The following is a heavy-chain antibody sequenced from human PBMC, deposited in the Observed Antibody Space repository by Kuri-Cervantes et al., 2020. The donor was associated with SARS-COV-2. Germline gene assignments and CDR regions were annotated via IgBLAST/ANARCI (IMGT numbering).Heavy chain of an antibody. CDR1: GYTFTSYG. J-gene: IGHJ4*02. CDR2: INPNSGGT. CDR3: ASPRDTVTTGFDY. Sequence: ASVKVSCKASGYTFTSYGISWVRQAPGQGLEWMGWINPNSGGTNYAQKFQGRVTMTRDTSISTAYMELSRLRSDDTAVYYCASPRDTVTTGFDYWGQGTLVTVSS. D-gene: IGHD4-11*01. V-gene: IGHV1-2*02.